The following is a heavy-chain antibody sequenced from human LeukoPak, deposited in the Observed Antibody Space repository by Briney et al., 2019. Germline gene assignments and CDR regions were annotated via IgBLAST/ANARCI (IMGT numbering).Heavy chain of an antibody. CDR3: AKLSRSEVYGSGDYYFDY. D-gene: IGHD3-10*01. CDR2: ISGSGGST. V-gene: IGHV3-23*01. J-gene: IGHJ4*02. Sequence: GGSLRLSCAASGFTFSSYAMSWVRQAPGKGLEWVSAISGSGGSTYYADSVKGRFTISRDNSKNTLYLQMNSLRAEDTAVYYCAKLSRSEVYGSGDYYFDYWGQGTLVTVSS. CDR1: GFTFSSYA.